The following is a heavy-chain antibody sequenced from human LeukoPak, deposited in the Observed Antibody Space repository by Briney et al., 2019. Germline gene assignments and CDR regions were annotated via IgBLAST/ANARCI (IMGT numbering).Heavy chain of an antibody. CDR3: AKGSREWELLDAFDI. D-gene: IGHD1-26*01. CDR1: GFTFSSYG. J-gene: IGHJ3*02. Sequence: GGSLRLSCAASGFTFSSYGMTWVRQAPGKGLDWVSGISGSGARTDYADSMKGRFTISRDNTKNTLYLQMNSLRAEDTAVYYCAKGSREWELLDAFDIWGQGTMVTVSS. CDR2: ISGSGART. V-gene: IGHV3-23*01.